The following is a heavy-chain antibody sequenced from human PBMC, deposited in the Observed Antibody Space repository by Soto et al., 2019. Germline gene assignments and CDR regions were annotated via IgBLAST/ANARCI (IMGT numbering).Heavy chain of an antibody. V-gene: IGHV4-31*03. CDR2: IYYSGST. Sequence: SETLSLTCIVAGGSISSGNYYWSWIRQHPGKGLEWIGHIYYSGSTYYKSSLKSRVTISVDTSKNQFSLKLTSVTAADTAVYYCARSGVIPAAKWFDPWGQGTLVTVSS. CDR3: ARSGVIPAAKWFDP. D-gene: IGHD2-2*01. J-gene: IGHJ5*02. CDR1: GGSISSGNYY.